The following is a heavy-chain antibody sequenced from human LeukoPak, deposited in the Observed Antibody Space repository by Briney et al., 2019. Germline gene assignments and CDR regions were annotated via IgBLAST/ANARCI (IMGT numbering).Heavy chain of an antibody. CDR2: INHSGST. CDR3: ARAPLALDI. V-gene: IGHV4-34*01. Sequence: SETLSLTCAVYGGSFSGYYWSWIRQPPGKGLEWIGEINHSGSTNYNPSLKSRVTISGDTSKNQFSLKLSSVTAADTAVYYCARAPLALDIWGQGTMVTVSS. CDR1: GGSFSGYY. J-gene: IGHJ3*02.